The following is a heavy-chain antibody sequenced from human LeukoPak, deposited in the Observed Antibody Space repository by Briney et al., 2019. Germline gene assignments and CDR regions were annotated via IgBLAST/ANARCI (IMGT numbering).Heavy chain of an antibody. CDR2: SYYSGST. CDR1: GGSISSSSYY. CDR3: ARGLAEEVYDSSGYDAFDI. Sequence: SETLSLTCTVSGGSISSSSYYWGWIRQPPGKGLEWIGRSYYSGSTYYNPSLKSRVTISVDPSKNQFSLKLSSVTAADTAVYYCARGLAEEVYDSSGYDAFDIWGQGTMVTVSS. V-gene: IGHV4-39*01. J-gene: IGHJ3*02. D-gene: IGHD3-22*01.